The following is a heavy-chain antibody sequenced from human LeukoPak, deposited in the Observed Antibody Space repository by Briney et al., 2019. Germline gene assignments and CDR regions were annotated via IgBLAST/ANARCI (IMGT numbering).Heavy chain of an antibody. CDR3: ARTWDPLDAFDI. CDR2: IYYSGST. V-gene: IGHV4-39*07. D-gene: IGHD1-26*01. CDR1: GGSISSSSYY. Sequence: PSETLSLTCTVSGGSISSSSYYWGWIRQPPGKGLEWIGSIYYSGSTYYNPSLKSRVTISVDTSKNQFSLKLSSVTAADTAVYYCARTWDPLDAFDIWGQGTMVTVSS. J-gene: IGHJ3*02.